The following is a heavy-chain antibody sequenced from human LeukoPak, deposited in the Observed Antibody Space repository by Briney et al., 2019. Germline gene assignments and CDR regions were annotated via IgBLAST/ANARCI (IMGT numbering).Heavy chain of an antibody. CDR1: GFTFSSYW. CDR2: IKQDGSEK. CDR3: ARDRVYYYYGMDV. V-gene: IGHV3-7*01. D-gene: IGHD3-10*01. Sequence: GGSLRLSCAASGFTFSSYWMSWVRQAPGKGLEWVANIKQDGSEKYYVDSVKSRFTISRDNAKNSLYLQMNSLRAEDTAVYYCARDRVYYYYGMDVWGQGTTVTVSS. J-gene: IGHJ6*02.